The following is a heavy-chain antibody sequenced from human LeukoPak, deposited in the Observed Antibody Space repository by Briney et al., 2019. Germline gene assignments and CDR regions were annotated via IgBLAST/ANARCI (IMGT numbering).Heavy chain of an antibody. CDR2: INHSGST. V-gene: IGHV4-34*01. J-gene: IGHJ4*02. D-gene: IGHD3-10*01. CDR3: ASSVRDGVRGVTKCFDY. Sequence: PSETLSLTCAVYGGSFSGYYWSWIRQPPGKGLEWIGEINHSGSTNYNPSLKSRVTISVDTSKNQFSLKLSSVTAADTAVYYCASSVRDGVRGVTKCFDYWGQGTLVTVSS. CDR1: GGSFSGYY.